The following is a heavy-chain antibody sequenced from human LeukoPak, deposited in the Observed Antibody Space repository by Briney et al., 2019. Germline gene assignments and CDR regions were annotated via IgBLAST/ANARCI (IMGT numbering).Heavy chain of an antibody. J-gene: IGHJ5*02. D-gene: IGHD2-2*03. CDR3: AREFPRGYCSSTSCRWFDP. Sequence: SETLSLTCTVSGGSISSYYWSWIRQPAGKGXXXXXXXXXXGSTNYNPXXXSRVTMSVDTSKNQFSLKLSSVTAADTAVYYCAREFPRGYCSSTSCRWFDPWGQGTLVTVSS. V-gene: IGHV4-4*07. CDR1: GGSISSYY. CDR2: XXXXGST.